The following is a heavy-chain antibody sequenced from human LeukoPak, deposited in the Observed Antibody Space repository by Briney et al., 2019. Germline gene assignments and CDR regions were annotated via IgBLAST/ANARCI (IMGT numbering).Heavy chain of an antibody. CDR1: GFTFSSYS. V-gene: IGHV3-21*01. CDR3: ARFGAFGVVINGWAQDYYYMDV. J-gene: IGHJ6*03. Sequence: EGSLRLSCAASGFTFSSYSMNWVRQAPAKGQEWVSSISSGSSYRYYADSVKGRFTISRDNAKNSLYLQMNSLRAEDTAVYYCARFGAFGVVINGWAQDYYYMDVWGKGTTVTVSS. CDR2: ISSGSSYR. D-gene: IGHD3-3*01.